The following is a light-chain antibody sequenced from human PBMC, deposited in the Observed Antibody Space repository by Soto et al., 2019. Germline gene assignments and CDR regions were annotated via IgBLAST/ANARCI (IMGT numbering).Light chain of an antibody. CDR2: GAS. Sequence: LEHKTGEQPWSGEEGTTLCSRDSQSVSGDYLAWYQSKPGQAPRLLIHGASNRATGIPDRFSGSGSGTDFTLTIGRLEPEDFAVYYCQQYLITPWTFGQGTKVDIK. CDR1: QSVSGDY. J-gene: IGKJ1*01. CDR3: QQYLITPWT. V-gene: IGKV3-20*01.